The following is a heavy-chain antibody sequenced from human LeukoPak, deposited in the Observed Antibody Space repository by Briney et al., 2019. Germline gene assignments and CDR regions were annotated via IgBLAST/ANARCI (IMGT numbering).Heavy chain of an antibody. CDR2: IWYDGSNK. D-gene: IGHD3-10*01. CDR1: GFTFSSYG. V-gene: IGHV3-33*01. J-gene: IGHJ4*02. CDR3: ARDPLGGSGTIDY. Sequence: GGSLRLSCAASGFTFSSYGMHWVRQAPGKGLEWVAVIWYDGSNKYYADSVKGRFTISRDNSKNTLYLQMNSLRAEDTAVYYCARDPLGGSGTIDYWGQGTLVTVSS.